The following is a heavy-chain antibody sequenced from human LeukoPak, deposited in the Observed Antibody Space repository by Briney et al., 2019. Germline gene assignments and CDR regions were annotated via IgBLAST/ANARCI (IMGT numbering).Heavy chain of an antibody. V-gene: IGHV1-69*13. Sequence: GASVKVSCKASGGTFSSYAISWVRQAPGQGLEWMGGIIPILGTANYAQKFQGRVTITADESTSTAYMELSSLRSEDTAVYYCARNYCSSTSCYYYYGMDVWGQGTTVTVSS. CDR3: ARNYCSSTSCYYYYGMDV. CDR1: GGTFSSYA. D-gene: IGHD2-2*01. CDR2: IIPILGTA. J-gene: IGHJ6*02.